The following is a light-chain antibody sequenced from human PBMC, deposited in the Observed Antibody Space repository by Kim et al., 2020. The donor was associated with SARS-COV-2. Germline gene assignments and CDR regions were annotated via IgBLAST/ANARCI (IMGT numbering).Light chain of an antibody. Sequence: ASLGDRVTITCRASQGISEYLAWYQQRPGKVPKLLIYGASVLQSGAPSRFSGSGSGTVFTLTISRLQPEDVGTYYCQKYNSAPRTFGQGTKVDIK. CDR2: GAS. J-gene: IGKJ1*01. V-gene: IGKV1-27*01. CDR3: QKYNSAPRT. CDR1: QGISEY.